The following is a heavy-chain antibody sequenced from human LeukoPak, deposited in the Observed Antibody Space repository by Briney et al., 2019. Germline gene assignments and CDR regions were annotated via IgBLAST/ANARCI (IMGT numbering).Heavy chain of an antibody. Sequence: SETLSLTCTVSGDSISSYYWSWIRQPAGKGLEWIGRIYTSGNTNYNPSLKSRVTMSVDTSKNQFSLKLSSVTAADTAVYYCARPKDSSSANAFDIWGQGTMVTVSS. CDR1: GDSISSYY. D-gene: IGHD6-6*01. J-gene: IGHJ3*02. CDR2: IYTSGNT. CDR3: ARPKDSSSANAFDI. V-gene: IGHV4-4*07.